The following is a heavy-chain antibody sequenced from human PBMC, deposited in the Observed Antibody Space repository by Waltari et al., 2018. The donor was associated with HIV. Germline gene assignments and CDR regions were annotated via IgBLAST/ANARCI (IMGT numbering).Heavy chain of an antibody. CDR2: IKTKTDGGTT. CDR3: ATDRRGAFDI. Sequence: EVQLVESGGGLIKPGGSLILSGASSGFSFSYAWMSWVRQAPGKGLEWVGRIKTKTDGGTTDYAAPVKGRFTISRDDSKNTLYLQMNNLKTEDTAVYYCATDRRGAFDIWGQGTMVTVSS. J-gene: IGHJ3*02. V-gene: IGHV3-15*01. CDR1: GFSFSYAW.